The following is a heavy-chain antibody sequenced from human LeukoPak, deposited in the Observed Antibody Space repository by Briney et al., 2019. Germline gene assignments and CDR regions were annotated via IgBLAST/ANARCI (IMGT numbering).Heavy chain of an antibody. CDR3: VRDFVLGGTWNFDY. Sequence: GGSLRLSCAASGFTFSSYAMHWVRQAPGKGLEWVAVLWYDGSKEYYADSVRGRFTISRDNSKNTLHLQMSSLRAEDTAVYYCVRDFVLGGTWNFDYWGQGTLVTVSS. CDR2: LWYDGSKE. J-gene: IGHJ4*02. V-gene: IGHV3-33*08. D-gene: IGHD3-16*01. CDR1: GFTFSSYA.